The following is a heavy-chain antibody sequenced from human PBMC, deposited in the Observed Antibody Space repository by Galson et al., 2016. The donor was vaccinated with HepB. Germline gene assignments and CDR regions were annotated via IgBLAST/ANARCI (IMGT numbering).Heavy chain of an antibody. D-gene: IGHD3-9*01. CDR1: GFTFSRYW. V-gene: IGHV3-74*01. CDR2: INSDGSSS. CDR3: AVSMGGAFDWYDYLDY. Sequence: SLRLSCAASGFTFSRYWMHWVRQVPGKGLVWVSRINSDGSSSNYAGSVKGRFTISRANAESTLYLQMNSLRVEDTALYYCAVSMGGAFDWYDYLDYWGQETLVAVTS. J-gene: IGHJ4*02.